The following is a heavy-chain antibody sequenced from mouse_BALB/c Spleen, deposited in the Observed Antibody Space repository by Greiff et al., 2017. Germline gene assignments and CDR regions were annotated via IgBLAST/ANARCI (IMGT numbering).Heavy chain of an antibody. CDR2: IDPETGGT. CDR1: GYTFTDYE. D-gene: IGHD1-1*01. J-gene: IGHJ2*01. Sequence: QVQLQQSGAELVRPGASVTLSCKASGYTFTDYEMHWVKQTPVHGLEWIGAIDPETGGTAYNQKFKGKATLTADKSSSTAYMELRSLTSEDSAVYYCTKGHYYGSSLYYFDYWGQGTTLTVSS. CDR3: TKGHYYGSSLYYFDY. V-gene: IGHV1-15*01.